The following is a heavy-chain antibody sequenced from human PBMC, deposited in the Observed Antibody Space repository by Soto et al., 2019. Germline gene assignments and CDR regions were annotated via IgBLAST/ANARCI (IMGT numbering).Heavy chain of an antibody. CDR3: ARDKFHSGSSGGAFDI. CDR2: IYSGGST. D-gene: IGHD5-12*01. J-gene: IGHJ3*02. CDR1: GFTVSSNY. V-gene: IGHV3-53*01. Sequence: GGSLRLSCAASGFTVSSNYMSWVRQAPGKGLEWVSVIYSGGSTYYADSVKGRFTISRDNSKNTLYLQMNSLRAEDTAVYYCARDKFHSGSSGGAFDIWGQGTMVTVSS.